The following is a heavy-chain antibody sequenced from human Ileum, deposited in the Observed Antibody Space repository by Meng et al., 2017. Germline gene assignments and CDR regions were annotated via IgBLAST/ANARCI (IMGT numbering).Heavy chain of an antibody. CDR1: GFTFSTYD. CDR3: AAIISMKVD. Sequence: QVQLVESGGGVVQPGRSLRFSCAASGFTFSTYDLHWVRQAPGKGLEWVALIAYDGSNKYYADSVKGRFIISRDNSKSTLYLQMNSLRVEDTAVYYCAAIISMKVDWGQGTLVTVSS. D-gene: IGHD3-22*01. J-gene: IGHJ4*02. V-gene: IGHV3-30-3*01. CDR2: IAYDGSNK.